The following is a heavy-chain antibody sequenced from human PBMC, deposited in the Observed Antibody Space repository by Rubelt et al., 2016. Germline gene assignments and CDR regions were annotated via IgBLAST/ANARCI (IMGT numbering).Heavy chain of an antibody. D-gene: IGHD3-10*01. CDR1: GYTFTGYY. CDR3: ARSGSFKGDYFDY. Sequence: QAQLVHSGVEMRKPGASVKVSCKASGYTFTGYYMHWVRQAPGQGLEWMGWINPNSGGTNYAQKFQGRVTMTRDTSISTAYMELSRLRSDDTAIYFWARSGSFKGDYFDYWGQGTLVTASS. CDR2: INPNSGGT. J-gene: IGHJ4*02. V-gene: IGHV1-2*02.